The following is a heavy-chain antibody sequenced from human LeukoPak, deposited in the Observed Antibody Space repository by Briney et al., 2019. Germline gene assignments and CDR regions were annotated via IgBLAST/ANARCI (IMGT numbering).Heavy chain of an antibody. CDR1: GFTFSSYW. CDR3: AKRDGYSCDH. J-gene: IGHJ5*02. CDR2: IKQDGSEK. D-gene: IGHD5-24*01. V-gene: IGHV3-7*03. Sequence: GGSLRLSCAASGFTFSSYWMSWVRQAPGKGLEWVANIKQDGSEKYYVDSVRGRFTLSRDNAKNSLYLQMNRLRAEDTAIYYCAKRDGYSCDHWGQGALVTVSS.